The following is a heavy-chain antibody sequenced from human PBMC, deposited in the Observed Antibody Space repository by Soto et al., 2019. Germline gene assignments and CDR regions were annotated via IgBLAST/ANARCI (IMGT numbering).Heavy chain of an antibody. CDR3: AREDPFYCSRTSCYTQPGAFDI. CDR2: ISSSSSNI. V-gene: IGHV3-21*03. D-gene: IGHD2-2*02. Sequence: GGSLRLSCAASGFTFSSYSMNWVRQAPGKGLEWVSSISSSSSNIYYADSVKGRFTISSDNTKNSLYLQMNSLRAEDTAVYFCAREDPFYCSRTSCYTQPGAFDIWGQGTMVTVSS. J-gene: IGHJ3*02. CDR1: GFTFSSYS.